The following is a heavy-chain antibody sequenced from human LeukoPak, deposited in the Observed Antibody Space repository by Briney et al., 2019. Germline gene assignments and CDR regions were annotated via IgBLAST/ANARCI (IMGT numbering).Heavy chain of an antibody. CDR3: TRAVVVTASDS. V-gene: IGHV3-66*01. J-gene: IGHJ4*02. CDR2: IHSGGST. CDR1: GFTVFNNY. Sequence: GGSLRLSCAVSGFTVFNNYMSWLRQSPGKGLEWVSVIHSGGSTYYADTVKGRFTTSRDKSKNTLYLQMYSLRAEDTAVYFCTRAVVVTASDSWGQGALVTVSS. D-gene: IGHD2-21*02.